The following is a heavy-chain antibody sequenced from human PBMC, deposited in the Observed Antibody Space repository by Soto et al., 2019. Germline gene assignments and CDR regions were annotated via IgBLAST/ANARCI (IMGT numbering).Heavy chain of an antibody. V-gene: IGHV6-1*01. Sequence: SQTLSLTCAISGDSVSSNTAAWNWIRSSPSRGLEWLGRTYYRSNWRHDYAVSVRSRITVNPDTSKNHFSLQLNSVTPDDTAVYYCARGVAGSGFDLWGQGTMVTVYS. CDR1: GDSVSSNTAA. J-gene: IGHJ4*02. D-gene: IGHD6-19*01. CDR2: TYYRSNWRH. CDR3: ARGVAGSGFDL.